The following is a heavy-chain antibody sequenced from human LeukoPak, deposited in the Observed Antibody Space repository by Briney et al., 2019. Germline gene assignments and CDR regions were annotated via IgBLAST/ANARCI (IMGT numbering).Heavy chain of an antibody. CDR3: ARSRTIAAVNFDY. V-gene: IGHV1-2*02. Sequence: ASVRVSCKASGYTFTGYYMHWVRQAPGQGLEWMGWINPNSGGTNYAQKFQGRVTMTRDTSISTAYMELSRLRSDDTAVYYCARSRTIAAVNFDYWAQGTLVTVSS. CDR2: INPNSGGT. D-gene: IGHD6-13*01. CDR1: GYTFTGYY. J-gene: IGHJ4*02.